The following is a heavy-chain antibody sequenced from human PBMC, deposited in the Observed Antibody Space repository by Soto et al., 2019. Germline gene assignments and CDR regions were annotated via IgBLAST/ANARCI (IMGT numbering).Heavy chain of an antibody. J-gene: IGHJ4*02. CDR1: GFTFSSYA. D-gene: IGHD3-22*01. CDR2: IIPFFGTP. CDR3: ARDKGAYYSHFVS. V-gene: IGHV1-69*06. Sequence: EASVKVSCKASGFTFSSYAISWVRQAPGQGLEWMGGIIPFFGTPNYAQRFQGRLTITADRSTSTTYMELSSLRPEDTALYYCARDKGAYYSHFVSWGQGTLVTVSS.